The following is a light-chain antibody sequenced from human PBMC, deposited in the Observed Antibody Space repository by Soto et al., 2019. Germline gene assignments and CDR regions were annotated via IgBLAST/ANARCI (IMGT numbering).Light chain of an antibody. CDR3: SSYTSSNTLL. V-gene: IGLV2-14*01. CDR2: EVS. J-gene: IGLJ3*02. CDR1: SSDVGGYNY. Sequence: QSALTQPPSASGSPGQSVTISCTGTSSDVGGYNYVSWYQQHPGKAPKLMIYEVSNRPSGVSNRFSGSKSGNTASLTISGLQAEDEADYYCSSYTSSNTLLFGGGTKLTVL.